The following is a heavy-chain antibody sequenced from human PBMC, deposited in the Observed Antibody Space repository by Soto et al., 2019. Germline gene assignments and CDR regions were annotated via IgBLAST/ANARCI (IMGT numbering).Heavy chain of an antibody. CDR1: GYTFSNYG. CDR2: LSVSSGKT. J-gene: IGHJ6*04. CDR3: ARDSYVRNSSPYYYSGMDV. D-gene: IGHD6-13*01. V-gene: IGHV1-18*04. Sequence: ASVKVSCKASGYTFSNYGISWVRQAPGQGLEWMGWLSVSSGKTSYAQKFQGRVTISADTSTSTAFMELRSLTSDDTAVYYCARDSYVRNSSPYYYSGMDVWGKGTTVTVSS.